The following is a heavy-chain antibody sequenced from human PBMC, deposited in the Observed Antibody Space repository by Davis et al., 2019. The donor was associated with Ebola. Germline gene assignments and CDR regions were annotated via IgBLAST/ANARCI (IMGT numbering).Heavy chain of an antibody. CDR1: GFTFSSYA. CDR2: ISGSGGST. Sequence: AGSLRLSCAASGFTFSSYAMSWVRHAPGKGLEWVSAISGSGGSTYYADSVKGRFTIPRNNSKNTLYLQMNSLRAEETAVYYCAKIVVVTAIPHFDYWGQGTLVTVSS. CDR3: AKIVVVTAIPHFDY. V-gene: IGHV3-23*01. J-gene: IGHJ4*02. D-gene: IGHD2-21*02.